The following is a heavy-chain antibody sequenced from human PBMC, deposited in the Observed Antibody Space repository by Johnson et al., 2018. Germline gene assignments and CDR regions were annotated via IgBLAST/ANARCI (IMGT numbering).Heavy chain of an antibody. V-gene: IGHV4-34*01. CDR1: GGSFSGYY. D-gene: IGHD2-15*01. J-gene: IGHJ6*03. CDR2: INHSGST. CDR3: ARGRGSYCSGGSCSQSHYYYYYMDV. Sequence: QVQLQQWGAGLLKPSETLSLTCAVYGGSFSGYYWSWIRQPPGKGLEWIGEINHSGSTNYNPSLKSRVTISVDPSKNQFSLKLSSVTAADTAVYYCARGRGSYCSGGSCSQSHYYYYYMDVWGKGTTVTVSS.